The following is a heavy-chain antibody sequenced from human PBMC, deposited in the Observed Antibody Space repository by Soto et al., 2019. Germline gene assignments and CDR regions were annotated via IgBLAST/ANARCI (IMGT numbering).Heavy chain of an antibody. J-gene: IGHJ4*01. CDR1: GDSINSTDW. CDR3: ARHEHYYFADTYAY. Sequence: SETLSLTCAVSGDSINSTDWWNWVRQSPGKGLEWIGEIYHGGNIYYNPSLKRRVTISMDKSKNQFYLNFFYVTAADTEVYYCARHEHYYFADTYAYSGRGTAVTVSS. D-gene: IGHD3-10*01. CDR2: IYHGGNI. V-gene: IGHV4-4*02.